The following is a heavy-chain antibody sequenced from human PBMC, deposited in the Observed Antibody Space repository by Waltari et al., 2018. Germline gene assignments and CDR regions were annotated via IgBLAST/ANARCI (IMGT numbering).Heavy chain of an antibody. CDR3: ANTDTREMASHYFDY. D-gene: IGHD2-2*02. CDR1: GFTFSSYS. J-gene: IGHJ4*02. V-gene: IGHV3-23*01. CDR2: IRGSGGST. Sequence: EVQLLESGGGLVQPGGSLRLSCAASGFTFSSYSMSWVRQAPGKGLEWVSAIRGSGGSTYYADSVKGRFTISRDKSKNTLYLQMNSRKAEDTAVYYCANTDTREMASHYFDYWGQGTLVTVSS.